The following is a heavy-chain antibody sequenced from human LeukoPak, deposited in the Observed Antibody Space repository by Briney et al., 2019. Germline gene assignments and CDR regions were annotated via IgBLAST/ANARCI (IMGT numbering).Heavy chain of an antibody. Sequence: GGSLRLSCSASGFTFSSYAMHWVRQAPGKGLEYVSAISSNGGSTYYADSVKGRFTISRDNSKNTLYLQMSSLRAEDTAVYYCVKASQVARRIFDYSGQGTLVTASS. CDR2: ISSNGGST. V-gene: IGHV3-64D*06. CDR3: VKASQVARRIFDY. D-gene: IGHD1-1*01. CDR1: GFTFSSYA. J-gene: IGHJ4*02.